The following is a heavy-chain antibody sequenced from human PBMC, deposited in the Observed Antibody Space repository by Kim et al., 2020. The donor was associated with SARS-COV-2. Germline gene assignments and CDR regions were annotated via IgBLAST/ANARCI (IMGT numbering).Heavy chain of an antibody. D-gene: IGHD2-2*01. CDR2: IIPIFGTA. V-gene: IGHV1-69*13. CDR3: ARAPLGYCSSTSCYDFGYNWFGP. CDR1: GGTFSSYA. J-gene: IGHJ5*02. Sequence: SVKVSCKASGGTFSSYAISWVRQAPGQGLEWMGGIIPIFGTANYAQKFQGRVTIAADESTSTAYMELSSLRSEDTAVYYCARAPLGYCSSTSCYDFGYNWFGPWGQGTLVTVSS.